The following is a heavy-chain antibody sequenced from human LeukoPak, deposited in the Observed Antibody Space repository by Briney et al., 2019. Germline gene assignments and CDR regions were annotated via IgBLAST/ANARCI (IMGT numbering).Heavy chain of an antibody. Sequence: ASVKVSCKASGYTFTSYYMHWVRQAPGQGLEWMGWINPNSGGTNYAQKFQGRVTMTRDTSISTAYMELSRLRSDDTAVYYCARPYYYGSGSYRPFDYWGQGTLVTVSS. J-gene: IGHJ4*02. CDR1: GYTFTSYY. CDR3: ARPYYYGSGSYRPFDY. V-gene: IGHV1-2*02. D-gene: IGHD3-10*01. CDR2: INPNSGGT.